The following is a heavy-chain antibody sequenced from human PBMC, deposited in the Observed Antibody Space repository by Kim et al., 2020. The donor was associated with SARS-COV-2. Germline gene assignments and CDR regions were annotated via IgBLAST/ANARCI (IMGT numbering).Heavy chain of an antibody. CDR3: AKDRRFGWFDP. D-gene: IGHD3-3*01. Sequence: GGSLRLSCAASGFTFSSYGMHWVRQAPGKGLEWVAVISYDGSNKYYADSVKGRFTISRDNSKNTLYLQMNSLRAEDTAVYYCAKDRRFGWFDPWGQGTLV. CDR1: GFTFSSYG. V-gene: IGHV3-30*18. CDR2: ISYDGSNK. J-gene: IGHJ5*02.